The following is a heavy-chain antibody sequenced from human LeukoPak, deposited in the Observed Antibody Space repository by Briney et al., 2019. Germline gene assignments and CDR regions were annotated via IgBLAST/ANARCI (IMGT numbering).Heavy chain of an antibody. D-gene: IGHD2-2*01. Sequence: GESLKISCKGSGYNFTNNWIGWVRQMPGKGLEWMGIIYPGDSDTRYSPSFQGQVTISADKSISTAYLQWISLKASDTAIYYCARHGDLGYRSSTSCPHYYYMDVWGKGTTVTVSS. J-gene: IGHJ6*03. CDR3: ARHGDLGYRSSTSCPHYYYMDV. CDR1: GYNFTNNW. V-gene: IGHV5-51*01. CDR2: IYPGDSDT.